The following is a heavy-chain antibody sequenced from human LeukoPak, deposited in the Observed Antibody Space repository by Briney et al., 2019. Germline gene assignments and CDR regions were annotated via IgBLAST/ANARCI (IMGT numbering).Heavy chain of an antibody. J-gene: IGHJ4*02. CDR1: GFTFSSYA. CDR2: ISYDGSNK. Sequence: AGGSLRLSCAASGFTFSSYAMHWVRQAPGKGLEWVAVISYDGSNKYYADSVKGRFTISRDNSKNTLYLQMNSLRAEDMAVYYCARCYSSSWSRFDYWGQGTLVTVSS. CDR3: ARCYSSSWSRFDY. V-gene: IGHV3-30-3*01. D-gene: IGHD6-13*01.